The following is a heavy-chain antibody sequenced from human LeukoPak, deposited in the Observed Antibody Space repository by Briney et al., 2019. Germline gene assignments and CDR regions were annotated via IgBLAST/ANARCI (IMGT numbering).Heavy chain of an antibody. J-gene: IGHJ4*02. CDR2: IRYDGSNK. V-gene: IGHV3-30*02. CDR1: GFTFSSYG. D-gene: IGHD2-2*01. CDR3: AKASRGYCSSTSCYLDY. Sequence: GGSLRLSCAASGFTFSSYGMHWVRQAPGKGLEWVAFIRYDGSNKYYADSVKGRFTISRDNSKNTLYLQMNSLRAEDTAVYYCAKASRGYCSSTSCYLDYWGQGTLVTVSS.